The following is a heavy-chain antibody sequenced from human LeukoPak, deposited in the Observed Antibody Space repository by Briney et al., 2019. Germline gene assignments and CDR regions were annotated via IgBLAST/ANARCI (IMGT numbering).Heavy chain of an antibody. CDR1: GFTVSSNY. CDR2: IYSGGST. CDR3: ARGHDYGDYFDY. D-gene: IGHD4-17*01. V-gene: IGHV3-53*01. J-gene: IGHJ4*02. Sequence: GGSLRLSCAASGFTVSSNYMSWVRQAPGKGLEWVSVIYSGGSTYYADSVKGRFTISRDNSKDTLYLQMNSLRAEDTAVYYCARGHDYGDYFDYWGQGTLVTVSS.